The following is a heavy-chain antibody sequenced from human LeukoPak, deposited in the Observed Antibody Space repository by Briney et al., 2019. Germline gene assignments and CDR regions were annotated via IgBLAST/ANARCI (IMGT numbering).Heavy chain of an antibody. CDR1: GFSFSDYY. Sequence: GGSLRLSCAASGFSFSDYYMSWIRQAPGKGLEWVAYIGSGGSTIFYADSVKGRFTISRDNAKNSLYLQMNSLRAEDTAIYYCAREAITMVRGVKVKYFDYWGQGTLVTVSS. CDR2: IGSGGSTI. CDR3: AREAITMVRGVKVKYFDY. J-gene: IGHJ4*02. D-gene: IGHD3-10*01. V-gene: IGHV3-11*04.